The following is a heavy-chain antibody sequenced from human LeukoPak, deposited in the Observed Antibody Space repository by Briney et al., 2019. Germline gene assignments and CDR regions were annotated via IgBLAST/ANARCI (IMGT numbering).Heavy chain of an antibody. J-gene: IGHJ4*02. Sequence: SVKVSCKASGYTFTGYYMHWVRQAPGQGLEWIGWINPNSGGTNYAQKFQGRVTMTRDTSISTAYMELSRLRSDDTSVYYWARDLEYSSSCWGQGTLVTVSS. D-gene: IGHD6-13*01. V-gene: IGHV1-2*02. CDR3: ARDLEYSSSC. CDR1: GYTFTGYY. CDR2: INPNSGGT.